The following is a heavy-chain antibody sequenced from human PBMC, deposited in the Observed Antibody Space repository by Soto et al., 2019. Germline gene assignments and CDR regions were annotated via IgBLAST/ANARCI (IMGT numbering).Heavy chain of an antibody. J-gene: IGHJ6*02. D-gene: IGHD2-2*01. V-gene: IGHV3-33*01. CDR3: ARDRGPAAMKNYHYYGMDV. CDR2: IWYDGSNK. Sequence: GGSLRLSCAASGFTFSSYGMHWVRQAPGKGLEWVAVIWYDGSNKYYADSVKGRFTISRDNSKNTLYLQMNSLRAEDTAVYYCARDRGPAAMKNYHYYGMDVWGQGTTVTVS. CDR1: GFTFSSYG.